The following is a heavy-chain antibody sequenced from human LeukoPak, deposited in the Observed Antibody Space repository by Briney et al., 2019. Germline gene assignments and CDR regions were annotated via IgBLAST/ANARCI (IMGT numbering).Heavy chain of an antibody. J-gene: IGHJ4*02. V-gene: IGHV3-30*02. CDR1: GFTFSSYG. D-gene: IGHD2-2*01. CDR2: IRYDGSNK. Sequence: PGGSLRLSCAASGFTFSSYGMHWVRQAPGKGLEWVAFIRYDGSNKYYADSVKGRFTISRDNSKNTLYLQMNSLRAEDTAVYYCAKTGPRSTSKYYFDYWGQGTLVTVSS. CDR3: AKTGPRSTSKYYFDY.